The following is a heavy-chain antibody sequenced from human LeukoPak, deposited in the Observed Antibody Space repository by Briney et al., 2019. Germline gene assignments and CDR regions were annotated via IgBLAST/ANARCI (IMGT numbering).Heavy chain of an antibody. CDR3: ARAYWTGTDYYYMDV. D-gene: IGHD1-1*01. CDR2: IYHSGST. J-gene: IGHJ6*03. Sequence: SETLSLTCTVSGYSIGSGYYWGWIRQPPGKGLEWIGSIYHSGSTYYNPSLKSRVTISVDTSKNQFSLKLSSVTAADTAVYYCARAYWTGTDYYYMDVWGKGTTVTISS. CDR1: GYSIGSGYY. V-gene: IGHV4-38-2*02.